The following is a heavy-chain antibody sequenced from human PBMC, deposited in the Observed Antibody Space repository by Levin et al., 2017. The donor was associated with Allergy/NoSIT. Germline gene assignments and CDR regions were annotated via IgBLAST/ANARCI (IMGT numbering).Heavy chain of an antibody. D-gene: IGHD2-2*01. CDR3: ARGALFVVVPAAMDPLHDY. V-gene: IGHV3-21*01. CDR2: ISSSSSYI. Sequence: PGGSLRLSCAASGFTFSSYSMNWVRQAPGKGLEWVSSISSSSSYIYYADSVKGRFTISRDNAKNSLYLQMNSLRAEDTAVYYCARGALFVVVPAAMDPLHDYWGQGTLVTVSS. J-gene: IGHJ4*02. CDR1: GFTFSSYS.